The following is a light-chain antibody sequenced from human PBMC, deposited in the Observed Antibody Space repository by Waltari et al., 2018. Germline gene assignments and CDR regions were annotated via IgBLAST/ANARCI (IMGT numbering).Light chain of an antibody. CDR2: EVT. CDR3: TSYSGSDTVI. Sequence: QSALTQPPSASGPPGQSVPISCTGTSSDIGGYTYVSWYQQHPGKAPKLMIYEVTERPSGVPDRFSGSKSGNTASLTVSGLRTEDEADYYCTSYSGSDTVIFGGGTKLTVL. V-gene: IGLV2-8*01. J-gene: IGLJ2*01. CDR1: SSDIGGYTY.